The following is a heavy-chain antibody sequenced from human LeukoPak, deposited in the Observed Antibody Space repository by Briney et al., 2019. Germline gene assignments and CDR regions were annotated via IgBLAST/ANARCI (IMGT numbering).Heavy chain of an antibody. J-gene: IGHJ4*02. V-gene: IGHV4-59*01. Sequence: PSETLSLTCTVSGGSISSYYRSWIRQPPGKGLEWIGYIYYSGSTNYNPSLKSRVTISVDTSKNQFSLKLSSVTAADTAVYYCARGREYSSFYYFDYWGQGTLVTVSS. CDR1: GGSISSYY. CDR3: ARGREYSSFYYFDY. D-gene: IGHD6-6*01. CDR2: IYYSGST.